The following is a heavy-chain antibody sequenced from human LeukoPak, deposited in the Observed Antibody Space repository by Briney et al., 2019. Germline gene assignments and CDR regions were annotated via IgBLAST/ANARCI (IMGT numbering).Heavy chain of an antibody. CDR1: GFTFSSYW. D-gene: IGHD3-22*01. CDR2: IKQDGSEK. J-gene: IGHJ5*02. CDR3: ARDLRTYDSSGYYLNWFDP. V-gene: IGHV3-7*01. Sequence: GGSLRLSCAASGFTFSSYWMSWVRQAPGKGLEWVANIKQDGSEKYYVDSVKGRFTISRDNAKNSLYLQMNSLRAEDTAVYYCARDLRTYDSSGYYLNWFDPWGQGTLVTVSS.